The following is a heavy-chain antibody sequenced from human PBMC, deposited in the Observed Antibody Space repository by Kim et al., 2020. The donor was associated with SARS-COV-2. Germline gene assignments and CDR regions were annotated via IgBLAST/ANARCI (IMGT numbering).Heavy chain of an antibody. CDR2: ISSSGSTI. CDR3: ARDNVLRYFDSRRGPYYFDY. Sequence: GGSLRLSCAASGFTFSSYEMNWVRQAPGKGLEWVSYISSSGSTIYYADSVKGRFTISRDNAKNSLYLQMNSLRAEDTAVYYCARDNVLRYFDSRRGPYYFDYWGQGTLVTVSS. J-gene: IGHJ4*02. CDR1: GFTFSSYE. V-gene: IGHV3-48*03. D-gene: IGHD3-9*01.